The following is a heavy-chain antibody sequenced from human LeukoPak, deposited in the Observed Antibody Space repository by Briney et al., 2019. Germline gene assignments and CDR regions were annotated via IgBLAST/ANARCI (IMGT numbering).Heavy chain of an antibody. V-gene: IGHV5-10-1*01. CDR2: IDPCDSYT. Sequence: GESPKIPCRSSGYIFPSYWINRVRQTPGKGLEWMGRIDPCDSYTKYSPSFQVHVTISADKSISTAYLQWSSLKASDTAMYYCARRLYSGDEAYDYWGQGTLVTVSS. D-gene: IGHD5-12*01. CDR3: ARRLYSGDEAYDY. J-gene: IGHJ4*02. CDR1: GYIFPSYW.